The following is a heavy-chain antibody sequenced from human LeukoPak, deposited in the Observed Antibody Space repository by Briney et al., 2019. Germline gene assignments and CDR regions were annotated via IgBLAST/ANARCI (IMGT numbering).Heavy chain of an antibody. CDR2: INANRGGT. CDR1: GYTFTRYY. Sequence: ASLRGSSKASGYTFTRYYMHWVRQAPGEEGEWVGWINANRGGTNYAQMFQGRVTMTRDTSISTAYMQLSRLRSDDTAVYYCARDRGMDIAAAGKFRHYYYYMDVWGKGTTVTVSS. D-gene: IGHD6-13*01. CDR3: ARDRGMDIAAAGKFRHYYYYMDV. V-gene: IGHV1-2*02. J-gene: IGHJ6*03.